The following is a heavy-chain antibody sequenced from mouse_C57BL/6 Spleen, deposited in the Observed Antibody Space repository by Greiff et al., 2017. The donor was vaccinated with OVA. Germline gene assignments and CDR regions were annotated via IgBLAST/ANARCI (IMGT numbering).Heavy chain of an antibody. CDR1: GYSFTDYN. V-gene: IGHV1-39*01. CDR2: INPNYGTT. J-gene: IGHJ1*03. Sequence: EVQLQQSGPELVKPGASVKISCKASGYSFTDYNMNWVKQSNGKSLEWIGVINPNYGTTSYNQKFKGKATLTVDQSYSTAYMQLKKLTSEDYAVYDCARDGNYGWYVDVWGTGTTVTVSS. D-gene: IGHD2-1*01. CDR3: ARDGNYGWYVDV.